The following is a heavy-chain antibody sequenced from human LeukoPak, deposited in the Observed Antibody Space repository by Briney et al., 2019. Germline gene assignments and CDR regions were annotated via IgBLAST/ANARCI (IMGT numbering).Heavy chain of an antibody. D-gene: IGHD4-17*01. CDR3: ASHYGRFNY. J-gene: IGHJ4*02. CDR1: GYTFTGYY. Sequence: ASVKVSCKASGYTFTGYYMHWVRQAPGQGLEYMGWTNTDTGDPTYAQGFTGRFVFSLDTSVSTAYLQISSLKAEDTAVYYCASHYGRFNYWGQGTLVTVSS. CDR2: TNTDTGDP. V-gene: IGHV7-4-1*02.